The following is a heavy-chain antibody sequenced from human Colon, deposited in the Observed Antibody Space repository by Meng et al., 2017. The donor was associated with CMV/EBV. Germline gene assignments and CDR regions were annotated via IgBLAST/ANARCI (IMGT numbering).Heavy chain of an antibody. CDR1: GGSIGGGDWY. D-gene: IGHD2-21*02. V-gene: IGHV4-30-4*01. J-gene: IGHJ2*01. CDR3: AREVTAGSDWYIDL. Sequence: SGGSIGGGDWYWSWIRQTPGKALEWSGFKYYSGSTQYNPSLKSRVTISVDPSKNQFSLKLTSVTAADTAVYFCAREVTAGSDWYIDLWGRGLLVTVSS. CDR2: KYYSGST.